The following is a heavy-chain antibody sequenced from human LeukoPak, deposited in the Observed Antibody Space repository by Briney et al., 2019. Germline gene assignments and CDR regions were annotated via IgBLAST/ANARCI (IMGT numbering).Heavy chain of an antibody. D-gene: IGHD2-15*01. V-gene: IGHV1-69*02. CDR2: IIPILDIA. CDR1: GGTFSSYT. Sequence: GASVKVSCKASGGTFSSYTISWVRQAPGQGLEWMGRIIPILDIANYAQKFQGRVTITADKSTSTAYMELSSLRSEDTAVYYCARARFEGSCSGGSCYSGPDYWGQGTLVTVSS. J-gene: IGHJ4*02. CDR3: ARARFEGSCSGGSCYSGPDY.